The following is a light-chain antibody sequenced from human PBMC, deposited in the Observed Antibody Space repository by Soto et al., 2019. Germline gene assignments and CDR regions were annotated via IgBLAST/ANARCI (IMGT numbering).Light chain of an antibody. CDR1: QSVNGN. CDR3: QQYNDWPRT. CDR2: GAS. Sequence: EIVMTQSPATLSVSPGERATLSCRASQSVNGNLAWYQQKSGQAPRLLIYGASTRATDIPARFSGSGSGTEFTLTISSLQSEDSAVYYCQQYNDWPRTFGQGTKVGIK. J-gene: IGKJ1*01. V-gene: IGKV3-15*01.